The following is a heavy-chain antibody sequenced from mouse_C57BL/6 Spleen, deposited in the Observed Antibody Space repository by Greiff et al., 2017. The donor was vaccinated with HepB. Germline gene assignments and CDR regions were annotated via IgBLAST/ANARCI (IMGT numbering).Heavy chain of an antibody. CDR3: ARGGWDWYFDV. Sequence: EVQLQQSGPELVKPGASVKIPCKASGYTFTDYNMDWVKQSHGKSLEWIGDINPNNGGTIYNQKFKGKATLTVDKSSSTAYMELRSLTSGDTAVYYCARGGWDWYFDVWGTGTTVTVSS. D-gene: IGHD3-3*01. J-gene: IGHJ1*03. V-gene: IGHV1-18*01. CDR1: GYTFTDYN. CDR2: INPNNGGT.